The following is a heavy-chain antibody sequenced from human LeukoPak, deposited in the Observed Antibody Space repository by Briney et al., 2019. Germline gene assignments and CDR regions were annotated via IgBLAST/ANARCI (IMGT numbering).Heavy chain of an antibody. J-gene: IGHJ6*02. Sequence: SETLSLTCAVYGGSFSGYYWSWIRQPPGKGLEWIGEINHSGSTNYNPSLKSRVTISVDTSKNQFSLKLSSVTAADTAVYYCARWGVAAAGTFSYYGMDVWGQGTTVTVSS. D-gene: IGHD6-13*01. V-gene: IGHV4-34*01. CDR1: GGSFSGYY. CDR2: INHSGST. CDR3: ARWGVAAAGTFSYYGMDV.